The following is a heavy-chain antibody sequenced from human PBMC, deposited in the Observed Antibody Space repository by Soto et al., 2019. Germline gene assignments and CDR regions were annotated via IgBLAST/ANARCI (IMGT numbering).Heavy chain of an antibody. Sequence: QVQLVQSGAEVKKPGASVKVSCKASGYTFTSYDINWVRQATGQGLEWMGWMNPNSGNTGYAQKFQGRGTMTRNTYISTAQMELRSLRAEESGVYYCATPARFGELFSGWFDPWGQGTLVPVSS. CDR1: GYTFTSYD. V-gene: IGHV1-8*01. D-gene: IGHD3-10*01. CDR3: ATPARFGELFSGWFDP. J-gene: IGHJ5*02. CDR2: MNPNSGNT.